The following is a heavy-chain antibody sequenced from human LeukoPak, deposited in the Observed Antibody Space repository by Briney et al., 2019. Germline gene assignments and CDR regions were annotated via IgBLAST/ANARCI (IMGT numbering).Heavy chain of an antibody. D-gene: IGHD3-22*01. J-gene: IGHJ4*02. CDR1: GDSISSSGYY. CDR3: ARDKGDDSSL. CDR2: IYYSGST. V-gene: IGHV4-39*07. Sequence: SETLSLTCSVSGDSISSSGYYWDWIRQPPGKGLEWIGSIYYSGSTYYNPSLKSRVTISVDTSKNQFSLKLSSVTAADTAVYYCARDKGDDSSLWGQGTLVTVSS.